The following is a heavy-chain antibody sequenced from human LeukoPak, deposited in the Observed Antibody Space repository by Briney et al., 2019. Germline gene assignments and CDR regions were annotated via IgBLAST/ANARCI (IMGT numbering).Heavy chain of an antibody. CDR3: ATWITMIVVVTSY. Sequence: PSETLSLTCTVSGGSISSSTHYWAWIRQPPGKGLEWSGSIYYSGSTYYNPSLKSRVTISVDTSKNQFSLKLSSVTAADTAVYYCATWITMIVVVTSYWGQGTLVTVS. V-gene: IGHV4-39*01. CDR1: GGSISSSTHY. D-gene: IGHD3-22*01. CDR2: IYYSGST. J-gene: IGHJ4*02.